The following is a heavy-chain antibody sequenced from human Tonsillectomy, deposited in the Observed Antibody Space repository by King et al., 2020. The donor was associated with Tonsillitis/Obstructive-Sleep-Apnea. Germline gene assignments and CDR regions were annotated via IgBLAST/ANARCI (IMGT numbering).Heavy chain of an antibody. CDR1: GGSFSGYY. D-gene: IGHD2-2*01. Sequence: VQLQQWGAGLLKPSETLSLTCAVYGGSFSGYYWSWIRQPPGEGLVWIGEINHSGSTNYNPSLKSRATISVDTSKNQFSLKLGSVTAADTAVYYCARGRTRLRYCSSTSCSGGAFDIWGQGTMVTVSS. V-gene: IGHV4-34*01. CDR3: ARGRTRLRYCSSTSCSGGAFDI. J-gene: IGHJ3*02. CDR2: INHSGST.